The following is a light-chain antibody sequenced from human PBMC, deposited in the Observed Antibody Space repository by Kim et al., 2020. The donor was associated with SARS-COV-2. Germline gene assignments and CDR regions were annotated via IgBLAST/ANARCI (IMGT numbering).Light chain of an antibody. V-gene: IGKV2-30*01. CDR2: DIS. CDR1: QSLGTN. J-gene: IGKJ1*01. Sequence: VNRGQPASIACRSTQSLGTNFQWFQQRPGQSPRRLIYDISKRDSGVPDRFSGSGSGTDFTLEISRVEAEDVGVYYCMQATNWPHTFGQGTKVDIK. CDR3: MQATNWPHT.